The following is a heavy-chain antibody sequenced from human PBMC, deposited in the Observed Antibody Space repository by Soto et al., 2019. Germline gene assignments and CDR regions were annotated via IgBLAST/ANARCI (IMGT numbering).Heavy chain of an antibody. CDR1: GFTFSSYA. CDR3: AGTVDTAMTGYYYYGMDV. J-gene: IGHJ6*02. D-gene: IGHD5-18*01. Sequence: GGSLRLSCAASGFTFSSYAMSWVRQAPGKGLEWVSAISGSGGSTYYADSVKGRLTISRDNSKNTLYLQMNSLRAEDTAVYYCAGTVDTAMTGYYYYGMDVWGQGTTVTVSS. V-gene: IGHV3-23*01. CDR2: ISGSGGST.